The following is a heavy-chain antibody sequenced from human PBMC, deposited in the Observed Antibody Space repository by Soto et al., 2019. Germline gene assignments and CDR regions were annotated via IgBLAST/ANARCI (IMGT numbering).Heavy chain of an antibody. Sequence: SVKVSCKASGGTFSSYAISWVRQAPGQGLEWMGGIIPIFGTANYAQKFQGRVTITADESTSTAYMELSSLRSEDTAVYYCARGFGVATIGVGPEYIDYYHYGMDGWGQGTTVTV. CDR2: IIPIFGTA. V-gene: IGHV1-69*13. CDR1: GGTFSSYA. J-gene: IGHJ6*02. D-gene: IGHD5-12*01. CDR3: ARGFGVATIGVGPEYIDYYHYGMDG.